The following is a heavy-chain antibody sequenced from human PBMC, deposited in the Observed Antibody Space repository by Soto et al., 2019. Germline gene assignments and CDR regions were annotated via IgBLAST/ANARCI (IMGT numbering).Heavy chain of an antibody. CDR3: ARDQPNPRGYSFGPLDY. CDR2: VSYTVTT. J-gene: IGHJ4*02. CDR1: GGSISPYY. D-gene: IGHD5-18*01. Sequence: TSETLSLTCTVSGGSISPYYWSWIRQPPGMGLEWIGYVSYTVTTNYNPSLKSRVTVSLDTSKNQFSLRLSDVTAADTAVYFCARDQPNPRGYSFGPLDYWGQGALVTVSS. V-gene: IGHV4-59*01.